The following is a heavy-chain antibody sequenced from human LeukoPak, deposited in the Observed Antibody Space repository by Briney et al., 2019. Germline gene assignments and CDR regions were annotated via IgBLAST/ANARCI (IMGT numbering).Heavy chain of an antibody. CDR1: GGSISSYY. CDR3: ARVGGYYDPARFDP. CDR2: IYTSGST. D-gene: IGHD3-22*01. Sequence: SETLSLTCTVSGGSISSYYWSWLRQPAGKGLEWFGRIYTSGSTNYNPSPQSRVTISVDTSKNQFSLKLSSVTAADTAVYYCARVGGYYDPARFDPWGQGTLVTVSS. J-gene: IGHJ5*02. V-gene: IGHV4-4*07.